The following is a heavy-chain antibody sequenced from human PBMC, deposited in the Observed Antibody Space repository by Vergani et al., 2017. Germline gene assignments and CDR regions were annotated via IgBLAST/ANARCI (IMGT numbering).Heavy chain of an antibody. CDR1: GGSISSGDYY. D-gene: IGHD6-19*01. J-gene: IGHJ4*02. Sequence: QVQLQESGPGLVKPSQTLSLTCTVSGGSISSGDYYWSWIRQPPGKGLEWIGYIYYSGSTYYNPSLMSRVTISVDTSKNQFSLKLSSVTAADTAVYYCARGGIAVAGRGGYYFDYWGQGTLVTVSS. V-gene: IGHV4-30-4*01. CDR3: ARGGIAVAGRGGYYFDY. CDR2: IYYSGST.